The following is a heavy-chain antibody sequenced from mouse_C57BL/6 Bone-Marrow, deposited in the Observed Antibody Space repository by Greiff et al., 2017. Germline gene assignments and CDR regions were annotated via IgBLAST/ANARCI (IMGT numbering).Heavy chain of an antibody. V-gene: IGHV1-81*01. J-gene: IGHJ4*01. CDR3: ARYEWLVHRYAMEY. Sequence: QVQLQQSGAELARPGASVKLSCKASGYTFTSYGISWVKQRTGQGLECIGEIYPRSGNTYYNEKFKGTATLTADKSSSPAYIELRRLTSEESAVYFCARYEWLVHRYAMEYWGQGTSVTGSS. D-gene: IGHD2-3*01. CDR2: IYPRSGNT. CDR1: GYTFTSYG.